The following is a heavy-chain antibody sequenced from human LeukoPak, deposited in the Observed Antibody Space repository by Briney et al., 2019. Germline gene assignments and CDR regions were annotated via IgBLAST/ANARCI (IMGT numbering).Heavy chain of an antibody. J-gene: IGHJ6*02. CDR3: ARLRLDYYGSGSFNYYYYGMDV. Sequence: GGSLRLSCAASGLTFSSYWMSWVRQAPGKGREWVANIKQDGSEKYYVDSVKGRFTISRDNTKNSLYLQMNSLRAEDTAVYYCARLRLDYYGSGSFNYYYYGMDVWGQGTTVTVSS. CDR1: GLTFSSYW. V-gene: IGHV3-7*01. CDR2: IKQDGSEK. D-gene: IGHD3-10*01.